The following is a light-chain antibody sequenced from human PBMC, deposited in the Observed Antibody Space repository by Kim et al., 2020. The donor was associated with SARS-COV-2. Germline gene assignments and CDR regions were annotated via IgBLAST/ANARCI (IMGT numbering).Light chain of an antibody. V-gene: IGLV4-69*01. J-gene: IGLJ3*02. Sequence: ASVKLTCDRSAGQSTNAIAWHQQQQEKDPRYLMKLNSDGSHSKGDGIPDRFSGYPSGAERYPTISSIQSEDEADYYGQTWGTGIWVFGGGTKLTV. CDR1: AGQSTNA. CDR3: QTWGTGIWV. CDR2: LNSDGSH.